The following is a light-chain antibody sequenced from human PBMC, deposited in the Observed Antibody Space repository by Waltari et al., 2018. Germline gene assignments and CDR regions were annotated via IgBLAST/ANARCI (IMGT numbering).Light chain of an antibody. V-gene: IGLV4-69*01. CDR3: QTGGHGTWV. CDR2: VNSDGSH. CDR1: SGHTNNI. Sequence: QLVLTQSPSASAPLGASVKLTCTLSSGHTNNIIAWHPQHPKKGPRYLMKVNSDGSHNKGDKIPERFSGSSSGAERDLTISSLQSEDEADYYCQTGGHGTWVFGGGTKLTVL. J-gene: IGLJ3*02.